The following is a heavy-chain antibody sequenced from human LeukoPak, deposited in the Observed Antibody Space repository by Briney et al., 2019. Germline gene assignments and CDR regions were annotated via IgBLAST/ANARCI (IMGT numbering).Heavy chain of an antibody. Sequence: GGSLRLSCAASGFTFSSHSMNWVRQAPGKGLEWVSSISSSSSYIYYADSVKGRFTISRDNAKNSLYLQMNSLRAEDTAAYYCARDDGYGHHFDYWGQGTLVTVSS. CDR1: GFTFSSHS. V-gene: IGHV3-21*01. D-gene: IGHD5-24*01. J-gene: IGHJ4*02. CDR3: ARDDGYGHHFDY. CDR2: ISSSSSYI.